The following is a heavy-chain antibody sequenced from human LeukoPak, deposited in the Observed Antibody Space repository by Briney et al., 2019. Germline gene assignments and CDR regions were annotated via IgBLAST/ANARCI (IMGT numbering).Heavy chain of an antibody. V-gene: IGHV3-74*01. CDR2: INTGGSTT. J-gene: IGHJ4*02. D-gene: IGHD3-22*01. CDR3: ARHTGSGYYYGN. CDR1: GFTFSSYW. Sequence: GGSLRLSCAASGFTFSSYWMHWVRQAPGKGLVWVSRINTGGSTTDYADSVKGRFTISRDNSKNTLYLQMNSLRAEDTTVYYCARHTGSGYYYGNWGQGTLVTVSS.